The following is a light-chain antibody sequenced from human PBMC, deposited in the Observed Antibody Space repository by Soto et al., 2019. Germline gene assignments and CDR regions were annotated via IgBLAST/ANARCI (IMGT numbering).Light chain of an antibody. J-gene: IGKJ2*01. V-gene: IGKV1-5*03. Sequence: DIQVTQSPATLSAYVGDRVTITCRASQSLDTWLAWYQHKQGKAPKLLVYEASTSQNGVPSRFSGSGSGTDFTLTISSLQPDDVAAYYCHQYSRYPYAFGQGTKLEIK. CDR3: HQYSRYPYA. CDR2: EAS. CDR1: QSLDTW.